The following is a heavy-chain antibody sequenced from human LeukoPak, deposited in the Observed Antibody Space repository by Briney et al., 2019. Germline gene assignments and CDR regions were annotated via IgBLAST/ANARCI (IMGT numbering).Heavy chain of an antibody. J-gene: IGHJ6*03. Sequence: GGSLRLSCAASGFAFSTYGLHWVRQAPGKGLEWVAATWYDGSDKHYADSVKGRFTISRDNSRHTLYLQMNSLRAEDTAVYYCARDGRGGRGYYYYYMDVWGKGTTVTVSS. CDR2: TWYDGSDK. CDR3: ARDGRGGRGYYYYYMDV. CDR1: GFAFSTYG. V-gene: IGHV3-33*01. D-gene: IGHD2-15*01.